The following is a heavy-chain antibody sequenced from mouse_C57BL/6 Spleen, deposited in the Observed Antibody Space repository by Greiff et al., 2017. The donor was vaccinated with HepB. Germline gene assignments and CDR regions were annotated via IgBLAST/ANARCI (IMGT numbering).Heavy chain of an antibody. J-gene: IGHJ4*01. Sequence: VQVEESGAELVKPGASVKISCNASGYAFSSYWMNWVKQRPGKGLEWIGQIYPGDGDTNYNGKFKSKATLTADKSSSKAYMQISSVTSEDYAVYYCARSGTDAMDYWGQGTSVTVSS. CDR1: GYAFSSYW. D-gene: IGHD4-1*01. CDR2: IYPGDGDT. V-gene: IGHV1-80*01. CDR3: ARSGTDAMDY.